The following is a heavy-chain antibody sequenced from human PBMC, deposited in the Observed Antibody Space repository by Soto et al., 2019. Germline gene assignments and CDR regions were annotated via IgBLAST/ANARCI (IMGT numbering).Heavy chain of an antibody. Sequence: PGESLKISCRGSGYSFTSYWISWVRQMPGKGLEWMGRIDPSDSYTNYSPSFQGHVTISADKSISTAYLQWSSLKASDTAMYYCARHLGGGVNAFDIWGQGTMVTVSS. D-gene: IGHD3-16*01. CDR3: ARHLGGGVNAFDI. V-gene: IGHV5-10-1*01. CDR1: GYSFTSYW. J-gene: IGHJ3*02. CDR2: IDPSDSYT.